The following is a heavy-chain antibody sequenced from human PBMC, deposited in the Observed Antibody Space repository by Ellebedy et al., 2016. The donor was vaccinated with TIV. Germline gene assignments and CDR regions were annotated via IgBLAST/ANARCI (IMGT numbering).Heavy chain of an antibody. V-gene: IGHV4-39*07. CDR1: GGSISSSSYY. Sequence: SETLSLTCTVSGGSISSSSYYWGWIRQSPGKGLEWIGSIYYSGSTNYNPSLKSRVTITVDTSKNQFSLKLSSVTAADTAVYYCARERADDSPRVAFDIWGQGTMVSVSS. CDR2: IYYSGST. D-gene: IGHD2-21*02. J-gene: IGHJ3*02. CDR3: ARERADDSPRVAFDI.